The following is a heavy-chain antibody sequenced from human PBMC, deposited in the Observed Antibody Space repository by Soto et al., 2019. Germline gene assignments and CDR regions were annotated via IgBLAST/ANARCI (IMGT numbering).Heavy chain of an antibody. Sequence: SETLSLTCTVSGGSISSSSYYWGWIRQPPGKGLEWIGSIYYSGSTYYNPSLKSRVTISVDTSKNQFSLKLSSVTAADTAVYYCARKLRTASTYFDSWGQGTLVTVSS. CDR3: ARKLRTASTYFDS. D-gene: IGHD1-7*01. V-gene: IGHV4-39*01. J-gene: IGHJ4*02. CDR1: GGSISSSSYY. CDR2: IYYSGST.